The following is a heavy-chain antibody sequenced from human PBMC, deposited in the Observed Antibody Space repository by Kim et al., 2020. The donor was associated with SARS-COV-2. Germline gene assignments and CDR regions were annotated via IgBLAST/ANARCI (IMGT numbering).Heavy chain of an antibody. D-gene: IGHD3-10*01. Sequence: SETLSLTCAVYGGSFSGYYWSWIRQPPGKGLEWIGEINHSGSTNYNPSLKSRVTISVDTSKNQFSLKLSSVTAADTAVYYCARGPSITMVRGPIAYWGQGTLVTVSS. CDR2: INHSGST. CDR3: ARGPSITMVRGPIAY. V-gene: IGHV4-34*01. J-gene: IGHJ4*02. CDR1: GGSFSGYY.